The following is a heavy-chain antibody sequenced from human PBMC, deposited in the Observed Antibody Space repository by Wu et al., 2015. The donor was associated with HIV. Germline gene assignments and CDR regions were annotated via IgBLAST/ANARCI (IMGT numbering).Heavy chain of an antibody. CDR2: INPNSGGT. J-gene: IGHJ3*02. D-gene: IGHD6-19*01. V-gene: IGHV1-2*02. CDR1: GYTFTGYY. CDR3: ARGIAVAGNVGAFDI. Sequence: QVQLVQSGAEVKKPGASVTVSCKASGYTFTGYYMHWVRQAPGQGLEWMGWINPNSGGTNYAQKFQGRVTMTRDTSISTAYMELSRLRSDDTAVYYCARGIAVAGNVGAFDIWGQGTMVTVSS.